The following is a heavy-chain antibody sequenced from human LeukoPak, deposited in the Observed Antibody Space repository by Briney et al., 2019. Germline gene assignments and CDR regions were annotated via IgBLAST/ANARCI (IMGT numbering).Heavy chain of an antibody. D-gene: IGHD4-17*01. V-gene: IGHV3-7*03. CDR1: GFTFGSYW. J-gene: IGHJ4*02. CDR2: IKQDGSEK. CDR3: ARGQTTVTN. Sequence: GGSLRLSCAASGFTFGSYWMSWVRQAPGKGLEWVANIKQDGSEKYYVDYVKGRFTISRDNAKNSLYLQMNSLRAEDTAVYFCARGQTTVTNWGQGTLVTVSS.